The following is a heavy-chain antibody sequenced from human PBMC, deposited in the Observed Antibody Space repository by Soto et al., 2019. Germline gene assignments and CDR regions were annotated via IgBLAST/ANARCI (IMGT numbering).Heavy chain of an antibody. CDR1: GGSISSGDYY. V-gene: IGHV4-30-4*01. J-gene: IGHJ5*02. CDR2: IYYSGST. Sequence: TSETLSLTCTVSGGSISSGDYYWSWIRQPPGKGLEWIGYIYYSGSTYYNPSLKSRVTISVDTSKNQFSLKLSSVTAADTAVYYCARVRRSWFGVSSNWFDPWGQGTLVTVSS. CDR3: ARVRRSWFGVSSNWFDP. D-gene: IGHD3-10*01.